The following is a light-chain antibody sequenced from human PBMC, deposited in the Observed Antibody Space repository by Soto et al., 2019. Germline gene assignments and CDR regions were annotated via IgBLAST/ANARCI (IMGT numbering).Light chain of an antibody. J-gene: IGKJ4*01. Sequence: VLTQTPATLSVSPGERFTLSCRASQSVGKYLVWYQQKPAQAPRLXXYDASTRATGIPARFSGSVSGTDFTLTISCLENADVGVCDCQPRGKRPPSTFCEGTKVDI. CDR2: DAS. CDR1: QSVGKY. V-gene: IGKV3-11*01. CDR3: QPRGKRPPST.